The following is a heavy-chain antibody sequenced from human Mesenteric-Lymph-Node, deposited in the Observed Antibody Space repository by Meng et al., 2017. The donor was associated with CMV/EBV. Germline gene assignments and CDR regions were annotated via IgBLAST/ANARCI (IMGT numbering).Heavy chain of an antibody. CDR2: IYSDGSST. D-gene: IGHD3-16*01. Sequence: GESLKISCAASGFTFSSYAMSWVRQAPGKGLEWVSVIYSDGSSTYYGDSVKGRFTISKDNAKNTLYLQMNSLRVGDTAVYYCVSYDWGLPFDRWGQGTLVTVSS. CDR1: GFTFSSYA. V-gene: IGHV3-23*03. CDR3: VSYDWGLPFDR. J-gene: IGHJ4*02.